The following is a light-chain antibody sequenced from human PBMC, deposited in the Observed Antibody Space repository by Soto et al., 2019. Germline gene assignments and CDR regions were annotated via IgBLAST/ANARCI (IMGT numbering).Light chain of an antibody. CDR1: QSVSSN. CDR3: QQFGSSPPRIT. V-gene: IGKV3-15*01. Sequence: EIVMTQSPAILSVSTGERATLSCRTSQSVSSNLAWYQQKPGQAPRLLIYDASTRATGIPARFSGSGSGTDFTLTISRLEPDDFAVYYCQQFGSSPPRITFGQGTRLEI. J-gene: IGKJ5*01. CDR2: DAS.